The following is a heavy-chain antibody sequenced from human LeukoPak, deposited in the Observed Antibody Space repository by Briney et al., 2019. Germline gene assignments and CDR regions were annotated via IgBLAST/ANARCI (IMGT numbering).Heavy chain of an antibody. V-gene: IGHV1-2*04. CDR1: GYTFTGYY. J-gene: IGHJ3*02. CDR3: ARDHYYDSSGYPLVDAFDI. Sequence: ASVKVSCKASGYTFTGYYMHWVRQAPGQGLEWMGWINPNSGGTNYAQKFQGWVTMTRDTSTSTAYMELRSLRSDDTAVYYCARDHYYDSSGYPLVDAFDIWGQGTMVTVSS. D-gene: IGHD3-22*01. CDR2: INPNSGGT.